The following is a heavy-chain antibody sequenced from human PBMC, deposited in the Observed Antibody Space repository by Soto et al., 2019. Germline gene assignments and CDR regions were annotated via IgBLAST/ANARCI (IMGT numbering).Heavy chain of an antibody. D-gene: IGHD5-18*01. Sequence: TSETLSLICTVSGGSIDSSTYYWGWIRQPPGKGLEWIGSIYYSGTTYYSPALKSRVTISVDTSKNELSLKMYSVTAADTATYYCGGYGYGYYYYGTDLWGQGTTVTVSS. J-gene: IGHJ6*02. V-gene: IGHV4-39*01. CDR1: GGSIDSSTYY. CDR2: IYYSGTT. CDR3: GGYGYGYYYYGTDL.